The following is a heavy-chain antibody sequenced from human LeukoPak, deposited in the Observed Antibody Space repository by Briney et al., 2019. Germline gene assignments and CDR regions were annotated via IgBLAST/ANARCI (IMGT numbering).Heavy chain of an antibody. CDR1: GFTFSSYW. J-gene: IGHJ4*02. V-gene: IGHV3-23*01. Sequence: GGSLRLSCAASGFTFSSYWMSWVRQAPGKGLEWISAVSSGGGSTYHADSVKGRYTISRDNSKNTLYLQMNGLRAEDTAVYYCAKGAPNWFFYFDYCGQGTLVTVSS. D-gene: IGHD7-27*01. CDR2: VSSGGGST. CDR3: AKGAPNWFFYFDY.